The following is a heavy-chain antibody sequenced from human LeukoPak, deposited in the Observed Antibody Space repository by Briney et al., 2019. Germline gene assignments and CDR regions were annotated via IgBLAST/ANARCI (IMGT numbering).Heavy chain of an antibody. CDR3: VKEEMGAHHAFDI. CDR2: ISSDGGST. J-gene: IGHJ3*02. D-gene: IGHD1-26*01. Sequence: PGGSLRLSCSASGFTFSIYAMHWVRQAPGKGLESVSAISSDGGSTYYADSVKGRFTISRDNSKNTLYLQMSSLRDEDTAVYYCVKEEMGAHHAFDIWGQGTLVTVSS. V-gene: IGHV3-64D*06. CDR1: GFTFSIYA.